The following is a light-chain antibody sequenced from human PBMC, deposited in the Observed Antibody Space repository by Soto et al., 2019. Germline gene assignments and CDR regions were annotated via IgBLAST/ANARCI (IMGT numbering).Light chain of an antibody. J-gene: IGKJ2*01. CDR1: QGLLDRMGYRY. Sequence: DIVMTQSPPSLPVTAGEPASISCRSSQGLLDRMGYRYLDWYLQDPGRSPKLLIYLGSKLASGVPNRFSGSRSGTDFTLNISSVEPEDVGAYYCQQSLDSGYTFGQGTKVDIK. V-gene: IGKV2-28*01. CDR3: QQSLDSGYT. CDR2: LGS.